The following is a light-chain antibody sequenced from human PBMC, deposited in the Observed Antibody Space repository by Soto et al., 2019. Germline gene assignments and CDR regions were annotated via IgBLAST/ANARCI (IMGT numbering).Light chain of an antibody. CDR3: QQYNNWPLT. CDR1: QSVSSN. Sequence: IVLTHSPATLSVSPGERATLSFRASQSVSSNLAWHQQRPGQSPRLRIYGASTRATGVPARFSGGGSGTEFTLTISSLQSEDFAVYWCQQYNNWPLTFGPGTRLENK. V-gene: IGKV3D-15*01. CDR2: GAS. J-gene: IGKJ5*01.